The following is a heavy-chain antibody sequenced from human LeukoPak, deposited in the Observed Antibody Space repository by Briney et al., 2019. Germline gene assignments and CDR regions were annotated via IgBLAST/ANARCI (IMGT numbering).Heavy chain of an antibody. J-gene: IGHJ4*02. D-gene: IGHD2-2*03. Sequence: PWGSLRLSCAASGFTFSSYAMHWVRQAPGKGLEWVAVISYDGSNKYYADSVKGRFTISRDNSKNTLYLQMNSLRAEDTAVYYCARGGYCTTTTCPHWDSWGQGTLVTVSS. CDR3: ARGGYCTTTTCPHWDS. CDR1: GFTFSSYA. CDR2: ISYDGSNK. V-gene: IGHV3-30-3*01.